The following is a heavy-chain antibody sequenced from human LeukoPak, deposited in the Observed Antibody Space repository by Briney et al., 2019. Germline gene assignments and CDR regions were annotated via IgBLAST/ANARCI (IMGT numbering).Heavy chain of an antibody. CDR2: INHSGST. CDR3: ARALDSSGYIGYFDY. V-gene: IGHV4-34*01. Sequence: PSETLSLTCAVYGGSFSGYYWSWIRQPPGKGPEWIGEINHSGSTNHNPSLKSRVTISVDTSKKQFSLKLSSVTAADTAVYYCARALDSSGYIGYFDYWGQGTLVTVSS. J-gene: IGHJ4*02. CDR1: GGSFSGYY. D-gene: IGHD3-22*01.